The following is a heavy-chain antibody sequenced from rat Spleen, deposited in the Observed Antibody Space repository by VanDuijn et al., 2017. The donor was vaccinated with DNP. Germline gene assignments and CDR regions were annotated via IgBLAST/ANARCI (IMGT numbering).Heavy chain of an antibody. CDR2: INTDGGST. J-gene: IGHJ4*01. CDR1: GFTFSSYW. CDR3: SRIIAAAGSYAMDA. D-gene: IGHD1-2*01. V-gene: IGHV5-58*01. Sequence: EVQLVETGGGLVQPGRSLKLSCVASGFTFSSYWMYWIRQAPGKGLEWVASINTDGGSTYYPDSVKGRFTISRDNTKSTLYLQMDSLRSEDTATYYCSRIIAAAGSYAMDAWGQGTSVTVSS.